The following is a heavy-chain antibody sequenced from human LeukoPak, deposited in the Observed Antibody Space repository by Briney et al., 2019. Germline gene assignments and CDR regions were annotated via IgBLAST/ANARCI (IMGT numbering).Heavy chain of an antibody. V-gene: IGHV4-59*08. Sequence: SETPSLTCTVSGGSISSYYCSWIRQPPGKGLEWIGYMYYSVSTNYNPSLKSRVTMSVDMSKNQFSLKLSSVTAADTAVYYCVRSSTYHLFDDWGQGTPVSSSS. CDR3: VRSSTYHLFDD. CDR2: MYYSVST. D-gene: IGHD2-15*01. J-gene: IGHJ4*02. CDR1: GGSISSYY.